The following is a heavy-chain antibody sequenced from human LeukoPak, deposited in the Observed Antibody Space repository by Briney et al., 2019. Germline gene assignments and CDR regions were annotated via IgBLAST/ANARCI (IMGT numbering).Heavy chain of an antibody. Sequence: ASVKVSCKASGYSFSNYGMNWVRQPPGQGLEWMGWINTNTGNPTYAQGFTGRFVFSLDTSVSTAYLQISSLKAEDTAVYYCARGEGKTAMVTSFDYWGQGTLVTVSS. CDR1: GYSFSNYG. D-gene: IGHD5-18*01. CDR3: ARGEGKTAMVTSFDY. CDR2: INTNTGNP. V-gene: IGHV7-4-1*02. J-gene: IGHJ4*02.